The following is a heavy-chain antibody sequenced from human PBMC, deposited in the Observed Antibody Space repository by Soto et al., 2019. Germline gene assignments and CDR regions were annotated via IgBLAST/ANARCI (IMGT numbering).Heavy chain of an antibody. V-gene: IGHV1-46*01. Sequence: ASVKVSCKTSGYSFTSYFIHWVRQAPGRGLEWMGIINPSGGSTNYAQKLQGRVSMTRDRSTSTVHMELSSLRSDDTAMYYCAREYGNYDSSGYYAYWGQGTLVTVSS. D-gene: IGHD3-22*01. CDR1: GYSFTSYF. CDR2: INPSGGST. CDR3: AREYGNYDSSGYYAY. J-gene: IGHJ4*02.